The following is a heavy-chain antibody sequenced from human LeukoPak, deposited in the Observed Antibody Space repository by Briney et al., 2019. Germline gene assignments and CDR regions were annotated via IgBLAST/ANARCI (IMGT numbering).Heavy chain of an antibody. Sequence: QPSETLSLTCTVSGGSITNNAYYGPWIRPPPGKGLEWIGSIYYSGSTHYNPSLKRRLTISVDTSKNQFSLKLSSVTAADTAVYSCARNETTGLQRTPYYHSYVDVWGKGTTVTVSS. V-gene: IGHV4-39*01. CDR1: GGSITNNAYY. CDR3: ARNETTGLQRTPYYHSYVDV. D-gene: IGHD4-11*01. CDR2: IYYSGST. J-gene: IGHJ6*03.